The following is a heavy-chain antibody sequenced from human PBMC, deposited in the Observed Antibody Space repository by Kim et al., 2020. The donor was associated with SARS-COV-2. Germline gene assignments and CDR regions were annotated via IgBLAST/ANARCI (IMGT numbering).Heavy chain of an antibody. CDR2: IWYDGSNK. D-gene: IGHD3-10*01. Sequence: GGSLRLSCAASGFTFSSYGMHWVRQAPGKGLEWVAVIWYDGSNKYYADSVKGRFTISRDNSKNTLYLQMNSLRAEDTAVYYCARAAKGFGVGYFDLWGRGTLVTVSS. J-gene: IGHJ2*01. CDR3: ARAAKGFGVGYFDL. CDR1: GFTFSSYG. V-gene: IGHV3-33*01.